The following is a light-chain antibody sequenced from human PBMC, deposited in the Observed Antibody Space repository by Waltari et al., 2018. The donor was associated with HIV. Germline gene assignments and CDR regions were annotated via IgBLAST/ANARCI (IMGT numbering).Light chain of an antibody. V-gene: IGKV3-11*01. Sequence: EIVLTQSPDTLSLSPGERATLTCRASQSVSTSLGWYQQKPGLAPRLLSSDASKRATGVPARFSGSEAGTDFTLTINGLEPEDFAVYYCQQRSTWPITFGAGTKVEIK. CDR1: QSVSTS. J-gene: IGKJ4*01. CDR2: DAS. CDR3: QQRSTWPIT.